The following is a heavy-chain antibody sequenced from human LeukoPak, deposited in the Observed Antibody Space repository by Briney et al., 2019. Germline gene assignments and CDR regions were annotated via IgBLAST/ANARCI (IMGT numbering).Heavy chain of an antibody. CDR2: ISDTVST. V-gene: IGHV4-61*08. CDR1: GGSISSGGYS. D-gene: IGHD2-2*02. J-gene: IGHJ4*02. CDR3: ARVVGTRCTSTTCYTRFDN. Sequence: SETLSLTCAVSGGSISSGGYSWSWIRQPPGKGLEWIGYISDTVSTNYNPSLRSRVTISLDTSKNQFSLKLSSVTAADTAMYYCARVVGTRCTSTTCYTRFDNWGQGTLVTVSS.